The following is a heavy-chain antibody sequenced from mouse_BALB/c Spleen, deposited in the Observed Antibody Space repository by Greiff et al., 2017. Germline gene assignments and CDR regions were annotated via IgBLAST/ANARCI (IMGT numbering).Heavy chain of an antibody. V-gene: IGHV1-20*02. CDR3: ARWDDYSFDY. Sequence: EVQVVESGPELVKPGASVKISCKASGYSFTGYFMNWVMQSHGKSLEWIGRINPYNGDTFYNQKFKGKATLTVDKSSSTAHMELRSLASEDSAVYYCARWDDYSFDYWGQGTTLTVSS. J-gene: IGHJ2*01. D-gene: IGHD2-4*01. CDR2: INPYNGDT. CDR1: GYSFTGYF.